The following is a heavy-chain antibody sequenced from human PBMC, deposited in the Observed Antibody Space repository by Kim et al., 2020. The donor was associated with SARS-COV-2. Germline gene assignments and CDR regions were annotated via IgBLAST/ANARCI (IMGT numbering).Heavy chain of an antibody. CDR3: ARGEALPPYSSGWYSVDY. V-gene: IGHV1-69*04. Sequence: SVKVSCKASGGTFSSYAISWVRQAPGQGLEWMGRIIPILGIANYAQKFQGRVTITADKSTSTAYMELSSLRSEDMAVYYCARGEALPPYSSGWYSVDYWGQGTLVTVSS. J-gene: IGHJ4*02. CDR2: IIPILGIA. CDR1: GGTFSSYA. D-gene: IGHD6-19*01.